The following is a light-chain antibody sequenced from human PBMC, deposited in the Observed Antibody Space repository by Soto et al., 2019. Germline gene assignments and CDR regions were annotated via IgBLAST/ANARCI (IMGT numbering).Light chain of an antibody. CDR3: QQYNNGYA. CDR1: QSVRSN. V-gene: IGKV3-15*01. Sequence: EIVMTQSPTTLSVSPGQRVTLSCRASQSVRSNLAWYQHKPGQAPGLLIYGASTRATGIPARFSGSGSGTEFSLTISSLQSEDFAIYYCQQYNNGYAFGQGTKLEI. J-gene: IGKJ2*01. CDR2: GAS.